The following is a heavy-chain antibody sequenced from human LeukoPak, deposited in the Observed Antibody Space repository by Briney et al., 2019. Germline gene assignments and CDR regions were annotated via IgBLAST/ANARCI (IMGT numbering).Heavy chain of an antibody. CDR1: GFTFSSYA. V-gene: IGHV3-23*01. CDR2: ISGSGGST. CDR3: ARDQEGFDY. J-gene: IGHJ4*02. Sequence: GGSLRLSCAASGFTFSSYAMSWVRQAPGKGLEWVSAISGSGGSTYYADSVKGRFTISRDNPKNTLYLRMNSLRAEDTAVYYCARDQEGFDYWGQGTLVTVSS.